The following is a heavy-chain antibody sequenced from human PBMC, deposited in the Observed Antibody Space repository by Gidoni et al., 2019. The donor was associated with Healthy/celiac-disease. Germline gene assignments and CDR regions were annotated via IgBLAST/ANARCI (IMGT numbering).Heavy chain of an antibody. Sequence: QVQLQQWGAGLLKPSETLSLTCAVYGGSFSGYYWSWIRQPPGKGLVWIGEINHSGSTNYNPSLKSRVTISVDTSKNQFSLKLSSVTAAETAVYYCAVRFYGDYRSYWGQGTLVTVSS. CDR3: AVRFYGDYRSY. D-gene: IGHD3-3*01. V-gene: IGHV4-34*01. CDR2: INHSGST. J-gene: IGHJ4*02. CDR1: GGSFSGYY.